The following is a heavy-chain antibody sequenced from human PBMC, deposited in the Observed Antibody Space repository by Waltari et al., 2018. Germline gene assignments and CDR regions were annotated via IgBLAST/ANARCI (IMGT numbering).Heavy chain of an antibody. CDR2: ISSSSSYI. CDR3: ARDKGYGSGSIDY. D-gene: IGHD3-10*01. J-gene: IGHJ4*02. Sequence: EVQLVESGGGLVKPGGSLRLSCAASGFTFSSYSMNWVRQAPGKGLEWVSSISSSSSYIYYADSVKGRFTISRDNAKNSLYLQMNSLRAEDTAVYYCARDKGYGSGSIDYWGQGTLVTVSS. CDR1: GFTFSSYS. V-gene: IGHV3-21*01.